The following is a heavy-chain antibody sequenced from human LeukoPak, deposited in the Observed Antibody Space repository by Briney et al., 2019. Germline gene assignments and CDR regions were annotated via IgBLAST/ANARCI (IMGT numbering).Heavy chain of an antibody. J-gene: IGHJ2*01. Sequence: SETLSLTCTVSGGSISSSSYYWGWIRQPPGKGLEWIGSIYYSGSTYYNPSLKSRVTISVDTSKNQFSLKLSSVTAADTAVYYCARLSNHNWSFDLWGRGTLVTVSS. D-gene: IGHD1-14*01. CDR1: GGSISSSSYY. CDR2: IYYSGST. V-gene: IGHV4-39*07. CDR3: ARLSNHNWSFDL.